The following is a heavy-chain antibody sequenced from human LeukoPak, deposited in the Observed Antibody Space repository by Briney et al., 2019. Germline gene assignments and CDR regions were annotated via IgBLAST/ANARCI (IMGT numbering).Heavy chain of an antibody. V-gene: IGHV3-21*01. CDR1: GLTFSSYS. CDR2: ISSASSYI. J-gene: IGHJ5*02. D-gene: IGHD3-3*01. Sequence: PGGSLRLSCAASGLTFSSYSMNWVRQAPGKGLEWVSSISSASSYIYYADSVRGRFTISRDNAKNSLYLQLNSLRAEDTAVYYCARGPPERFLEWLGSKQGNWFDPWGQGTLVTVSS. CDR3: ARGPPERFLEWLGSKQGNWFDP.